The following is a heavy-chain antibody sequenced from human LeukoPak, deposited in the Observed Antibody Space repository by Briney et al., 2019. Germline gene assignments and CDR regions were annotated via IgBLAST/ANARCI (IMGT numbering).Heavy chain of an antibody. CDR1: GFTFSSYS. Sequence: GGSLRLSCAASGFTFSSYSMNWVRQAPGKGLEWVSVIYSGGRIYYADSVKGRFTISRDNSKNTLYLQMNSLRAEDTAVYYCARGEYNWNDLHLWGQGTLVTVSS. D-gene: IGHD1-20*01. CDR2: IYSGGRI. CDR3: ARGEYNWNDLHL. V-gene: IGHV3-66*01. J-gene: IGHJ5*02.